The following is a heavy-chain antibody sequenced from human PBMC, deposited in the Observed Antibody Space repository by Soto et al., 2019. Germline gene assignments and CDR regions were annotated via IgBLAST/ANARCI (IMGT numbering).Heavy chain of an antibody. V-gene: IGHV4-30-4*01. CDR3: ATMGTPATGLYFFDY. J-gene: IGHJ4*02. CDR2: ISYSGST. Sequence: ASETLSLTCTVSGGSISSGIYYWSWIRQPPGKGLEWIGFISYSGSTYYSTSLKSRVTISVDTSKSQFSLNLSFVTAAGTAVYYCATMGTPATGLYFFDYWGQGSLVTVSS. CDR1: GGSISSGIYY. D-gene: IGHD2-15*01.